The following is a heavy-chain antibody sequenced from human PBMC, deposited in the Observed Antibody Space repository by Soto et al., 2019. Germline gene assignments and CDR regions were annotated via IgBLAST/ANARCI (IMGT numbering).Heavy chain of an antibody. V-gene: IGHV2-5*05. CDR2: IYWDDDK. D-gene: IGHD1-7*01. J-gene: IGHJ4*02. CDR1: GFSLSTSGVG. Sequence: QITLKESGPTLVQPTQTLTLTCTFSGFSLSTSGVGVGWIRPPPGKALEWLAIIYWDDDKRYGPSMRSRLTITKDSSKNQVVLIMTNMDPVDTATYYCIHRHRQHSWNYVYFDYWGQGALVTVSS. CDR3: IHRHRQHSWNYVYFDY.